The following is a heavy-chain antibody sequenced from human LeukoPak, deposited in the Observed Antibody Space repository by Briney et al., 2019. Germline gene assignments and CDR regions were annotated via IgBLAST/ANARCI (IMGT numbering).Heavy chain of an antibody. CDR3: AKEVDSGTYYFDY. Sequence: GGSLRLSCAASGFTFSSYWMSWVRQAPGKGLEWVSAISGSGGSTYYADSVKGRFTISRDNSKNTLYLQLNSLRAEDTAVYYCAKEVDSGTYYFDYWGQGTLVTVSS. D-gene: IGHD1-14*01. V-gene: IGHV3-23*01. CDR2: ISGSGGST. J-gene: IGHJ4*02. CDR1: GFTFSSYW.